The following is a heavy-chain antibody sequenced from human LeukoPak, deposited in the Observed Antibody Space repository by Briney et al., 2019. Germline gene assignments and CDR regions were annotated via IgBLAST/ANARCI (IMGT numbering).Heavy chain of an antibody. CDR2: IYTSGST. CDR3: ARDPNCSSTSCFLSVRPKYYFDY. Sequence: PSETLSLTCTVSGGSISSYYWSWIRQPAGKGLEWIGRIYTSGSTNYNPSLKSRVTMSVDTSKNQFSLKLSSVTAADTAVYYCARDPNCSSTSCFLSVRPKYYFDYWGQGTLVTVSS. J-gene: IGHJ4*02. CDR1: GGSISSYY. D-gene: IGHD2-2*01. V-gene: IGHV4-4*07.